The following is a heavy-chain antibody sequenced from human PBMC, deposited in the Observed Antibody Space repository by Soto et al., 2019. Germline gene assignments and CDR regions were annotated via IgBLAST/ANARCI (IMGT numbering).Heavy chain of an antibody. CDR2: ISTSGSTI. CDR1: EFTFSDYY. J-gene: IGHJ3*02. D-gene: IGHD6-19*01. V-gene: IGHV3-11*01. CDR3: ARFGAGRRSGCMCAFDM. Sequence: GSLRLSCAASEFTFSDYYMSWIRQDPGKGLEGVSYISTSGSTIYYADSVKGRFTISRDNAKNSLYLQMNSLRAEDTAVYYCARFGAGRRSGCMCAFDMWGPGSMSTV.